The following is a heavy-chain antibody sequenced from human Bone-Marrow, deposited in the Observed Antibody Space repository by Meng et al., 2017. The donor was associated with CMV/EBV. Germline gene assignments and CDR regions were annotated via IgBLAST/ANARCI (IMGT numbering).Heavy chain of an antibody. CDR3: ARGSTGTLSNFYGMDV. CDR1: GDSVSRYY. CDR2: IYFSGGT. D-gene: IGHD1-1*01. Sequence: SETLSLTCAVSGDSVSRYYWSWIRQPPGKRLEWIGYIYFSGGTNYNPSLRSRVTISVDTSKNQFSLKLNSVTAADTAVYYCARGSTGTLSNFYGMDVWGQGTTVTVSS. J-gene: IGHJ6*02. V-gene: IGHV4-59*02.